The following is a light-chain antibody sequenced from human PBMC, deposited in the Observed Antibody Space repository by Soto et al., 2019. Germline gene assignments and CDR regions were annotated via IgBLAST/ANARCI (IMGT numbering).Light chain of an antibody. CDR2: GTF. CDR3: QHSYTTPHT. Sequence: DIQMTQSPSSVSASVGDRVTITCRASQSISTYLNWYQQKPGKAPNLLIYGTFHLQGGVPSRFSGSGSDTDFTLIISSLQPEDSATYYCQHSYTTPHTFGGGTKVEIK. V-gene: IGKV1-39*01. CDR1: QSISTY. J-gene: IGKJ4*01.